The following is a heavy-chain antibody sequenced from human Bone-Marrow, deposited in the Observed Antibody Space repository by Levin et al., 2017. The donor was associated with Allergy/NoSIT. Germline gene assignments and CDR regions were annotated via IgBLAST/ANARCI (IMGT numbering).Heavy chain of an antibody. J-gene: IGHJ3*01. V-gene: IGHV1-69*04. CDR3: ARAFYYDSSGNYRSAFDL. Sequence: KISCKASGGSFSSYPINWVRQAPGQGLEWMGRIIPMPGITNYTQNFQERVTITADRSTSTAYMELSSLRSEDTAVYYCARAFYYDSSGNYRSAFDLWGQGTMVTVSS. CDR2: IIPMPGIT. D-gene: IGHD3-22*01. CDR1: GGSFSSYP.